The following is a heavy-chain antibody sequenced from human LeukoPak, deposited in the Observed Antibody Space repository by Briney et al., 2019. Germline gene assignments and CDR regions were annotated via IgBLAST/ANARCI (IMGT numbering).Heavy chain of an antibody. J-gene: IGHJ6*02. CDR3: TRGNMSPGSFHGMDV. CDR1: GGSFGTHS. Sequence: KPSQTLSLTCAIYGGSFGTHSWTWIRQPPGKGLEWVGEIHQSGSINYNPSLRSRVIISVDTSKNQFSVRLRSVTAADTAMYFCTRGNMSPGSFHGMDVWGQGTMVT. CDR2: IHQSGSI. D-gene: IGHD2-21*01. V-gene: IGHV4-34*01.